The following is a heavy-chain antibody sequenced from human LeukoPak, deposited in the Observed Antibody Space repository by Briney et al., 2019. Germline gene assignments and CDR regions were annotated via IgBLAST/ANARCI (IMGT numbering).Heavy chain of an antibody. V-gene: IGHV4-59*01. Sequence: SETLSLTCTVSGGSISSYYWSWIRQPPGKGLEWIGYIYYSGSTNYNPSLKSRVTISVDTSKNQFSLKLSSVTAADTAVYYCARNEDGYNYLWIDYWGQGTLVTVSS. J-gene: IGHJ4*02. D-gene: IGHD5-24*01. CDR2: IYYSGST. CDR1: GGSISSYY. CDR3: ARNEDGYNYLWIDY.